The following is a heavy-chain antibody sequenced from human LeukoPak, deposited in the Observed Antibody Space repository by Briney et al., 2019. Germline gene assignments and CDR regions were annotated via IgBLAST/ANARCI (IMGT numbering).Heavy chain of an antibody. CDR2: IYSSGST. D-gene: IGHD3-10*01. J-gene: IGHJ4*02. V-gene: IGHV4-4*07. Sequence: SETLSLTCTVSGVSISGYFWTWIRQPAGKGLEWIGRIYSSGSTNYNPSLKSRLTMSVDTSKNQFSLNLSSVTAADTAVYFCARDRERFGESDYWGQGTLVTVSS. CDR3: ARDRERFGESDY. CDR1: GVSISGYF.